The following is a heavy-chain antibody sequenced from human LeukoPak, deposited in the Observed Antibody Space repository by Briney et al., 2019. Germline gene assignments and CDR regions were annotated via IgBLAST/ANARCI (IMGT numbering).Heavy chain of an antibody. J-gene: IGHJ3*02. Sequence: ASVKVSCKASGDTFTGYYMHWVRQAPGQGLEWMGRINPNSGGTNYAQKFQGRVTMTRDTSISTAYMELSRLRSDDTAVYYCARKSMGYCSGGSCYSDAFDIWGQGTMVTVSS. CDR1: GDTFTGYY. CDR3: ARKSMGYCSGGSCYSDAFDI. CDR2: INPNSGGT. V-gene: IGHV1-2*06. D-gene: IGHD2-15*01.